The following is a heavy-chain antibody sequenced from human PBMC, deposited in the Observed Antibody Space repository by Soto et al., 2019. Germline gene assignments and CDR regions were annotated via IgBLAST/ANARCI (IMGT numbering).Heavy chain of an antibody. J-gene: IGHJ4*02. CDR3: AHMGRYYDIVIGYSWTIDY. Sequence: QITLKESGPTLVKPTQTLTLTCTFSGFSLSTSGVGVGWIRQPPGKALEWLALIYLDDDKRYSPSLKSRLTITTDTSKNQVVLTMTNMDPVDTSTYSCAHMGRYYDIVIGYSWTIDYWGQGTLVTVSS. CDR1: GFSLSTSGVG. V-gene: IGHV2-5*02. D-gene: IGHD3-9*01. CDR2: IYLDDDK.